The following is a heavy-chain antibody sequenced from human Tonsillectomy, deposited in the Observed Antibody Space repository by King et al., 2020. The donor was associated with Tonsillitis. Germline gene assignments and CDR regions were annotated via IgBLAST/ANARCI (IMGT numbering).Heavy chain of an antibody. J-gene: IGHJ4*02. CDR3: ARRGDGYNYDY. Sequence: QLVQSGAEVKKPGSSVKVSCKVSGGTFSSYPYNWVRQAPGQGRDWMGGIIPVYGTTNYAQNFQGRVTITADDSTSTAYMELSSLIFEDTAIYYGARRGDGYNYDYGGQGTLVTVSS. CDR2: IIPVYGTT. V-gene: IGHV1-69*12. D-gene: IGHD5-24*01. CDR1: GGTFSSYP.